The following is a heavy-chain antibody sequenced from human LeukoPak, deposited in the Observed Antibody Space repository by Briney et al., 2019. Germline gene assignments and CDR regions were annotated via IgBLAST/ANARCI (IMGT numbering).Heavy chain of an antibody. J-gene: IGHJ4*02. CDR2: IIPIFGTA. D-gene: IGHD3-3*01. CDR3: ATRITIFGVVTKFDY. CDR1: GGTFSSYA. V-gene: IGHV1-69*05. Sequence: GSSVKVSCKASGGTFSSYAISWVRQAPGQGLEWMGRIIPIFGTANYAQKFHGRVTITTDESTSTAYMELSSLRSEDTAVYYCATRITIFGVVTKFDYWGQGTLVTVSS.